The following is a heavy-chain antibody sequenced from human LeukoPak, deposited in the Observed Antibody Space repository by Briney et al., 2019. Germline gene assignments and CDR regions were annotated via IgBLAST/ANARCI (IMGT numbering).Heavy chain of an antibody. CDR2: IYYSGNT. Sequence: SETLSLTCTVPGGSISRSYYYWGWIRQPPGKGLEWIGTIYYSGNTFYNPSLKSRVTISVDTSINHFSLTLTSLTAADTAVYFCTRHEHKALAGDTWGPGTLVTVSS. D-gene: IGHD6-19*01. CDR1: GGSISRSYYY. V-gene: IGHV4-39*01. CDR3: TRHEHKALAGDT. J-gene: IGHJ5*02.